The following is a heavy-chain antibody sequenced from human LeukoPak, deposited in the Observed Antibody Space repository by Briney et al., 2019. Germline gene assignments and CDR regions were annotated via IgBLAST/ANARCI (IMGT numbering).Heavy chain of an antibody. J-gene: IGHJ3*02. CDR2: IYSGGST. CDR1: GFTFSSNY. CDR3: ASGGLTGYYKGDAFDI. V-gene: IGHV3-66*01. Sequence: GGSLRLSCAASGFTFSSNYMSWVRQAPGKGLEWVSVIYSGGSTYYSDSVKGRSTISRDNSKNTLYLQMNSLRAEDTAVYYCASGGLTGYYKGDAFDIWGQGTMVTVSS. D-gene: IGHD3-9*01.